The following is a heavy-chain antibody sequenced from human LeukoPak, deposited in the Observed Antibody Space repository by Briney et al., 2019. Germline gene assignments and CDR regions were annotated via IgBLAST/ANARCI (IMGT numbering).Heavy chain of an antibody. CDR1: GGSFSGYY. Sequence: SETLSLTCAVYGGSFSGYYWSWIRQPPGKGLEWIGEINHSGSTNYNPSLKSRVTISVDTSKNQFSLKLSSVTAADTAVYYCARGSAFSSGYHWGQGTLVTVSS. J-gene: IGHJ4*02. V-gene: IGHV4-34*01. D-gene: IGHD3-22*01. CDR3: ARGSAFSSGYH. CDR2: INHSGST.